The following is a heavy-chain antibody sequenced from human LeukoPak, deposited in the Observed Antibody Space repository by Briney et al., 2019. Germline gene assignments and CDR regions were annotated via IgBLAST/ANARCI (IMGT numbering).Heavy chain of an antibody. D-gene: IGHD6-6*01. CDR3: ARRFVDSSSLDY. J-gene: IGHJ4*02. CDR1: GGSISSGGYY. V-gene: IGHV4-31*03. Sequence: PSQTLSLTCTVSGGSISSGGYYWSWIRQHPGKGLEWIGYIYYSGSTYYNPSLKSRVTISVDTSKNQFSLKLSSVTAADTAVYYCARRFVDSSSLDYWGQGTLVTVSS. CDR2: IYYSGST.